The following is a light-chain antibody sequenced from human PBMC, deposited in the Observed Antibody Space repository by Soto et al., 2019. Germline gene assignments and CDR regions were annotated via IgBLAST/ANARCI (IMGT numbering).Light chain of an antibody. CDR1: SSDVGGYNY. CDR3: SSYTSSSTRV. Sequence: QSALTQPVSVSGSPGQSITSSCTGTSSDVGGYNYVSWYQQHPGKAPKLMIYDVSNRPSGVSNRFSGSKSGNTASLTISGLQAEDEADYYCSSYTSSSTRVFGGGTKLTVL. V-gene: IGLV2-14*01. J-gene: IGLJ2*01. CDR2: DVS.